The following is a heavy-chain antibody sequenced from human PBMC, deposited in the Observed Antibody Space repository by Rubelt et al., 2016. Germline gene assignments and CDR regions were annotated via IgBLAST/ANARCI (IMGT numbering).Heavy chain of an antibody. CDR1: GYTFTSYA. V-gene: IGHV1-3*01. CDR3: ATIAVAGYHPATVFDY. J-gene: IGHJ4*02. D-gene: IGHD6-19*01. Sequence: QVQLVQSGAEVKKPGASVKVSCKASGYTFTSYAMHWVRQAPGQRLEWMGWINAGNGNTKYSQKFHGGVTSTRDTSAGRAYMELSSLRSEDTAVYYCATIAVAGYHPATVFDYWGQGTLVTVSS. CDR2: INAGNGNT.